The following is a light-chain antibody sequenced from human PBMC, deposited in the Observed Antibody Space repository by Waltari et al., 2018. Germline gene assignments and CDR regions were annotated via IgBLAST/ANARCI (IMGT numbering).Light chain of an antibody. V-gene: IGKV1-9*01. J-gene: IGKJ4*02. CDR1: QGISSY. CDR2: SAS. Sequence: DIQLTQSPSFLSASVGDRVTITCRASQGISSYVAWYQQNPGKAPRLLIHSASTLQSGVPSRFSGSGSGTEFTLTISSLQPEDFASYYCQQLSSQPLTCGGGTKVEI. CDR3: QQLSSQPLT.